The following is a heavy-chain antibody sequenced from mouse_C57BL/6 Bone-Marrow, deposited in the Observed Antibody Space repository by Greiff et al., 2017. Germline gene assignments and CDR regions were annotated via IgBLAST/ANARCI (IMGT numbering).Heavy chain of an antibody. D-gene: IGHD2-10*02. V-gene: IGHV5-9-1*02. CDR3: TRDPSSNWFAY. J-gene: IGHJ3*01. CDR2: ISSGGDYI. Sequence: EVMLVESGEGLVKPGGSLKLSCAASGFTFSSYAMSWVRQTPEKRLEWVAYISSGGDYIYYADTVKGRFTISRDNARNTLYLQMSSLKSEDTAMYYCTRDPSSNWFAYWGQGTRVTVSA. CDR1: GFTFSSYA.